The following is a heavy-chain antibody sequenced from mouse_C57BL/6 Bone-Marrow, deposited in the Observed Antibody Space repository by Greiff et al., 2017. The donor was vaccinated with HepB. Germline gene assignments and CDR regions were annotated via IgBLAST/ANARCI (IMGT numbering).Heavy chain of an antibody. CDR3: ARNSQLRRPENYAMDY. D-gene: IGHD3-2*02. Sequence: VKLQESGPGLVQPSQSLSITCTVSGFSLTSYGVHWVRQSPGKGLEWLGVIWSGGSTDYNAAFISRLSISKDNSKSQVFFKMNSLQADDTAIYYCARNSQLRRPENYAMDYWGQGTSVTVSS. CDR2: IWSGGST. J-gene: IGHJ4*01. V-gene: IGHV2-2*01. CDR1: GFSLTSYG.